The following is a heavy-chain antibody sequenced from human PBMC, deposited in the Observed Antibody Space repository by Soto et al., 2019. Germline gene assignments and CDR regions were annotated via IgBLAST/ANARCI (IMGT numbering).Heavy chain of an antibody. J-gene: IGHJ6*02. Sequence: GGSLRLSCAASGFTFDDYTMHWVRQAPGKGLEWVSLISWDGGSTYYADSVKGRFTISRDNSKNSLYLQMNSLRTEDTALYYCAKGARDGYNSGYYGMDVWGQGTTVTVSS. D-gene: IGHD5-12*01. CDR1: GFTFDDYT. V-gene: IGHV3-43*01. CDR3: AKGARDGYNSGYYGMDV. CDR2: ISWDGGST.